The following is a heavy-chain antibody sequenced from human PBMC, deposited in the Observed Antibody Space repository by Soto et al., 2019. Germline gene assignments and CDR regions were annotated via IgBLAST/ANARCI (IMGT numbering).Heavy chain of an antibody. CDR3: AKEFPLTKTNFDY. D-gene: IGHD1-7*01. Sequence: PGGSLRLSCAASGFTFSTHAMSWVRQAPGKGLEWVSGISGSGGSTYYADSVKGRFTISRDNSKNTLYLQMNNLRAEDTAVYYCAKEFPLTKTNFDYWGQGTPVTVSS. CDR1: GFTFSTHA. CDR2: ISGSGGST. J-gene: IGHJ4*02. V-gene: IGHV3-23*01.